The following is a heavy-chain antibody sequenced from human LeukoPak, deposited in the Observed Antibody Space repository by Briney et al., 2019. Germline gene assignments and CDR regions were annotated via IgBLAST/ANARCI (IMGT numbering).Heavy chain of an antibody. J-gene: IGHJ5*02. V-gene: IGHV3-9*01. Sequence: GGSLRLSCAASGFTFDDYAMHWVRQAPGKGLEWVSGISWNSGSIGYADSVKGRFTISRDNSKNTLYLQMNSLRAEDTAVYYCAKVYDNQLLFNWFDPWGRGTLVTVSS. D-gene: IGHD2-2*01. CDR3: AKVYDNQLLFNWFDP. CDR1: GFTFDDYA. CDR2: ISWNSGSI.